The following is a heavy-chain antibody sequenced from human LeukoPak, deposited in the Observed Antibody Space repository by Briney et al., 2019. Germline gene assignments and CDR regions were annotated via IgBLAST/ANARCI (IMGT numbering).Heavy chain of an antibody. J-gene: IGHJ4*02. Sequence: AGGSLRLSCAASGFTFSNYWMSWVRQAPGKGLEWVANIKRDGSGKYYVDSVKGRFTISRDNAKNSLYLQLNSLRAEDTAVYYCARVELEPDHFDYWGQGTLVSVSS. CDR2: IKRDGSGK. D-gene: IGHD1-1*01. CDR1: GFTFSNYW. CDR3: ARVELEPDHFDY. V-gene: IGHV3-7*01.